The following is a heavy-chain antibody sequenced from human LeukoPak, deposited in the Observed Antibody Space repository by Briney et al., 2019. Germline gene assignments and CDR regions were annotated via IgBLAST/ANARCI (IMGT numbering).Heavy chain of an antibody. CDR2: ISAYNGNT. CDR1: GYTFTSYG. J-gene: IGHJ4*02. D-gene: IGHD3-9*01. V-gene: IGHV1-18*01. Sequence: GASVKVSCKASGYTFTSYGISWVRQAPGQGLECMGWISAYNGNTNYAQKLQGRVTMTTDTSTSTAYMELRSLRSDDTAVYYCATTPLIDWSNPCANWGQGTLVTVSS. CDR3: ATTPLIDWSNPCAN.